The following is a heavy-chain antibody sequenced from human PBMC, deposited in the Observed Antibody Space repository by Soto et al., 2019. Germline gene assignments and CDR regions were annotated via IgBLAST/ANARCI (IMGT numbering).Heavy chain of an antibody. Sequence: EVQLLESGGGLVQPGGSLRVSCVASGFTFSTFDMSWARQAPGKGLEWVSGISASGGSTYYAGSVKGRFSISRDNSKNTLYLQMNSLRAEDTAVYHCAKGFYDSNYALNYWGQGALVSVSS. CDR2: ISASGGST. J-gene: IGHJ4*02. D-gene: IGHD3-22*01. CDR1: GFTFSTFD. V-gene: IGHV3-23*01. CDR3: AKGFYDSNYALNY.